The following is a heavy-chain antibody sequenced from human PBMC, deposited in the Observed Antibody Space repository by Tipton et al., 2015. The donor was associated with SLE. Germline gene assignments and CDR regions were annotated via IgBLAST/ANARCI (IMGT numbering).Heavy chain of an antibody. CDR3: ARQRLRLLSPLDA. V-gene: IGHV4-59*08. CDR1: GASVSSFC. J-gene: IGHJ6*02. CDR2: VCNSGST. Sequence: TLSLTCTVSGASVSSFCWNWIRQSPGKGLEWIACVCNSGSTNYDPSLKSRGTISVDTSKNHFSLELTSVTAADTAVYYCARQRLRLLSPLDAWGQGTTVTVSS. D-gene: IGHD3-10*01.